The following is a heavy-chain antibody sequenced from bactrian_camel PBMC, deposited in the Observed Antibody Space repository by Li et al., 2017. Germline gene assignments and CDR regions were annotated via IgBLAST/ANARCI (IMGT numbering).Heavy chain of an antibody. CDR1: GYTYSSTC. D-gene: IGHD6*01. CDR2: IYAAGGRT. CDR3: AGSAGSWAVRCGLSHSTYTY. J-gene: IGHJ4*01. Sequence: QLVESGGGSVQAGGSLRLSCGISGYTYSSTCMSWFRQAPGKAREGVAAIYAAGGRTAYADSVKGRFIITRDKAKDLVYLQMNGLQPEDTAMYYCAGSAGSWAVRCGLSHSTYTYWGQGTQVTVS. V-gene: IGHV3S25*01.